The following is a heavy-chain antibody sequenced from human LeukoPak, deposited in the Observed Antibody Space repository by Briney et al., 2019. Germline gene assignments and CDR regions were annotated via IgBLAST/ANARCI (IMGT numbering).Heavy chain of an antibody. CDR2: IYYSGST. CDR3: TRHGGATTWNYYYYMDV. D-gene: IGHD1-26*01. V-gene: IGHV4-59*01. Sequence: PSETLSLTCTVSGGSISSYYWSWIRQPPGKGLEWIGYIYYSGSTNYNPSLKSRVTVSVDTSKNQFSLKLSSVTAADTAVYYCTRHGGATTWNYYYYMDVWGKGTTVTISS. J-gene: IGHJ6*03. CDR1: GGSISSYY.